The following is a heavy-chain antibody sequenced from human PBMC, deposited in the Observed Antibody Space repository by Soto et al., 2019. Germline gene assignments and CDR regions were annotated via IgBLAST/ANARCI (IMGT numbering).Heavy chain of an antibody. CDR3: AKDSDFGGYGNTDY. V-gene: IGHV3-30*18. J-gene: IGHJ4*02. Sequence: GGSLRLSCAASGFTFRTYGMHWVRQAPGKGLECVAVISYDGHNKYYADSVKGRFTISRDNSRNTLYLQMNSLRAEDTGVFYCAKDSDFGGYGNTDYWGQGTLVTVSS. D-gene: IGHD3-16*01. CDR2: ISYDGHNK. CDR1: GFTFRTYG.